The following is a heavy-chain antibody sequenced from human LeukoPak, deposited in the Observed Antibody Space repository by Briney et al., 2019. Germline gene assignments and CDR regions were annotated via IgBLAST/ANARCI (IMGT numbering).Heavy chain of an antibody. CDR3: ARDNSGYDFWTHYGMDV. Sequence: GGSLRLSCAASGFTFSSYWMSWVRQAPGKGLEWVSSISSSSSYIYYADLVKGRFTISRDNAKNSLYLQMNSLRAEDTAVYYCARDNSGYDFWTHYGMDVWGQGTTVTVSS. J-gene: IGHJ6*02. V-gene: IGHV3-21*01. D-gene: IGHD3-3*01. CDR2: ISSSSSYI. CDR1: GFTFSSYW.